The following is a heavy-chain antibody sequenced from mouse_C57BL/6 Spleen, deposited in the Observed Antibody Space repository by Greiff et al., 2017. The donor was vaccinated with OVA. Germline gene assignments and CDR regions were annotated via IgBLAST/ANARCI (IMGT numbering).Heavy chain of an antibody. CDR3: ARSRGNYYFDY. CDR1: GYTFTDYN. V-gene: IGHV1-18*01. D-gene: IGHD2-1*01. J-gene: IGHJ2*01. CDR2: INPNNGGT. Sequence: EVQRVESGPELVKPGASVKIPCKASGYTFTDYNMDWVKQSHGKSLEWIGDINPNNGGTIYNQKFKGKATLTVDKSSSTAYLELRSLTSEDDAVYYCARSRGNYYFDYWGQGTTLTVSS.